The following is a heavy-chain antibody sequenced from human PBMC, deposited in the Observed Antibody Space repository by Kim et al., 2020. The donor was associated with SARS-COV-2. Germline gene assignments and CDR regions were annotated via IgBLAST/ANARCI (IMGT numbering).Heavy chain of an antibody. D-gene: IGHD3-3*02. CDR2: VNINPNKYAT. V-gene: IGHV3-73*01. CDR3: TRQSISDSTVFHY. CDR1: GFTFSGSA. J-gene: IGHJ4*02. Sequence: GGSLRLSCAASGFTFSGSAMHWVRQASGKGLEWVARVNINPNKYATAYAASVQGRFTISSEDTENTAYLQMNSQRTEETAVYYCTRQSISDSTVFHYWGQGTLVTVSS.